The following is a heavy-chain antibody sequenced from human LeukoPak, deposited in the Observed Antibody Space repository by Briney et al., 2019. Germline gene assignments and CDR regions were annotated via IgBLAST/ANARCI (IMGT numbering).Heavy chain of an antibody. CDR3: ARGIVVVPAGGWFDP. J-gene: IGHJ5*02. Sequence: ASVKLSCNASGYTFTGYYMHWVRHPPGQGLEWMGWINPNSGGTNYAQKFQGRVTMTRDTSISKAYMELSRLRSDDTAVYYCARGIVVVPAGGWFDPWGQGTLVTVSS. CDR1: GYTFTGYY. CDR2: INPNSGGT. D-gene: IGHD2-2*01. V-gene: IGHV1-2*02.